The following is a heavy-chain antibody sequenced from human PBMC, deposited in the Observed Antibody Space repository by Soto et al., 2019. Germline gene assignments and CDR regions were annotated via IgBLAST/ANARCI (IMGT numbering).Heavy chain of an antibody. D-gene: IGHD1-26*01. CDR3: AKVKRGVGATTRDYYYYGMDV. CDR1: GFTFSSYA. J-gene: IGHJ6*02. V-gene: IGHV3-23*01. CDR2: ISGSGGST. Sequence: GGSLRLSCAASGFTFSSYAMSWVRQAPGKGLEWVSAISGSGGSTYYADSVKGRLPISRDNSRNTLYLQMNSLRAEDTAVYYCAKVKRGVGATTRDYYYYGMDVWGQGTTVTVSS.